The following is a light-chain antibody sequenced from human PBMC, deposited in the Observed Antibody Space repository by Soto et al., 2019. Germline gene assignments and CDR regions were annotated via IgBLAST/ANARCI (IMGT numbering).Light chain of an antibody. J-gene: IGKJ1*01. CDR3: QHYGGLWT. V-gene: IGKV1-5*01. CDR2: DAS. CDR1: QTITNR. Sequence: DIPMTQSPSTVSASVGDRVTITCRASQTITNRLAWYQRKPGKAPKVLIYDASNLESGVPLRFSGSGFGTEFILTISSLQPDDFATYYCQHYGGLWTFGQGTKVEV.